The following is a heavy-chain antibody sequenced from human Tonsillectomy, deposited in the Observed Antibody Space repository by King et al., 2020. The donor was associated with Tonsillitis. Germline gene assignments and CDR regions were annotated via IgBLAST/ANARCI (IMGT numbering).Heavy chain of an antibody. V-gene: IGHV3-33*01. CDR2: IWYDGSNK. CDR1: GFTFSSYG. CDR3: ARDTSGTHFDY. Sequence: VQLVESGGGVVQPGRSLRLSCAASGFTFSSYGMHWVRQAPGKGLEWVAVIWYDGSNKYYADSVKGRFTISRDNSKKTVYLQMNSLRAEDTAVYYCARDTSGTHFDYWRQGTLVTVSS. J-gene: IGHJ4*02. D-gene: IGHD1-1*01.